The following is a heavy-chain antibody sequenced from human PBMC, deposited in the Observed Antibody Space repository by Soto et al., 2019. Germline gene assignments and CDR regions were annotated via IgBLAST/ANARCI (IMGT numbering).Heavy chain of an antibody. D-gene: IGHD2-15*01. CDR3: ARDLYCSGGSCSGYYYYMDV. Sequence: GGSLRLSCAASGFTFSSYSMNWVRQAPGKGLEWVSSISSSSSYIYYADSVKGRFTISRDNAKNSLYLQMNSLRAEDTAVYYCARDLYCSGGSCSGYYYYMDVWGKGTTVTVSS. CDR2: ISSSSSYI. V-gene: IGHV3-21*01. CDR1: GFTFSSYS. J-gene: IGHJ6*03.